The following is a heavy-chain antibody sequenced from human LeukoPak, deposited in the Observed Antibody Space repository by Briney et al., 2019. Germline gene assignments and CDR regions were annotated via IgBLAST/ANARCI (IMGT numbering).Heavy chain of an antibody. D-gene: IGHD2-2*01. J-gene: IGHJ6*04. Sequence: SESLSLTCTVSVDSLTGGDYYCGSIRHPPGRGLGCIGYIYYRGRTYTNPPLKSRVTISVDTSKNQFYLKLSSVTAADTAVYYCARDHIVVVLGLGESSYYYYYYGMDVWGKGTTVTVSS. CDR3: ARDHIVVVLGLGESSYYYYYYGMDV. CDR1: VDSLTGGDYY. V-gene: IGHV4-30-4*01. CDR2: IYYRGRT.